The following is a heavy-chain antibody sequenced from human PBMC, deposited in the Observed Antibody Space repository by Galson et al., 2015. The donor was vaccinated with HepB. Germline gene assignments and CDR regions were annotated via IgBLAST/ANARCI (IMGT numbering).Heavy chain of an antibody. D-gene: IGHD6-13*01. J-gene: IGHJ6*03. Sequence: SVKVSCKASGYTFTGYYMHWVRQAPGQGLEWMGRINPNSGGTNYAQKFQGRVTMTRDTSNSTAYMELSRLRSDDTAVYYCARSSYIAAAGGWGNYYYYYMDVWGKGTTVTVSS. CDR2: INPNSGGT. CDR1: GYTFTGYY. V-gene: IGHV1-2*06. CDR3: ARSSYIAAAGGWGNYYYYYMDV.